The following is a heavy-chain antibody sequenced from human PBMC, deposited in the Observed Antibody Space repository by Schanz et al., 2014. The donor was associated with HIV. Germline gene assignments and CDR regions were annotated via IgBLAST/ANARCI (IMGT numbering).Heavy chain of an antibody. Sequence: EVRLVESGGGLVQSGGSLRLSCAASGFSFSNFWVTWVRQAPGKRLEWVANIKQDESEKYYADSVKGRFTISRDNAKNSLYLQMNSLRAEDTAVYYCVRDAAGRFSDRSPGYWGQGTLVIVSP. CDR1: GFSFSNFW. D-gene: IGHD2-15*01. CDR2: IKQDESEK. V-gene: IGHV3-7*01. J-gene: IGHJ4*01. CDR3: VRDAAGRFSDRSPGY.